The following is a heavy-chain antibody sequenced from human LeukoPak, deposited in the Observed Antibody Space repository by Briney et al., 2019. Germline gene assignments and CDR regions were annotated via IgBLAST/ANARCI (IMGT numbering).Heavy chain of an antibody. V-gene: IGHV1-24*01. CDR3: ATDPSRESPTTELDY. CDR2: FDPEDGET. D-gene: IGHD1-1*01. Sequence: GASVKVSCKVSGYTLTELSMHWVRQAPGKGLEWMGGFDPEDGETIYAQKFQGRATMTEDTSTDTAYMELSSLRSEDTAVYYCATDPSRESPTTELDYWGQGTLVTVSS. J-gene: IGHJ4*02. CDR1: GYTLTELS.